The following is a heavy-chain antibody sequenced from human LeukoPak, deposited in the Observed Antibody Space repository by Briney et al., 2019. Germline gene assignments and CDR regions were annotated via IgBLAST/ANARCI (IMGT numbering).Heavy chain of an antibody. V-gene: IGHV3-48*01. D-gene: IGHD3-3*02. CDR1: GFTFSNYG. CDR3: ARGSHSITF. CDR2: ISGSSSTI. J-gene: IGHJ4*02. Sequence: GGSLRLSCAASGFTFSNYGVNWVRQAPGKGLEWLSHISGSSSTIYYVDSVKGRFTISRDNAKDSLYLQMNSLRAEDSAVYYCARGSHSITFWGQGTLVTVSS.